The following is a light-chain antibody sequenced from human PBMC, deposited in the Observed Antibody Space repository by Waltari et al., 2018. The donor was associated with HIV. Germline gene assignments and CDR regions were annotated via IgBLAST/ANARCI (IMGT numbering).Light chain of an antibody. V-gene: IGKV2-28*01. CDR2: LGS. CDR1: QSPLHSTGYTY. Sequence: EIVMTQSPLSLPVTPGDPASISCRSSQSPLHSTGYTYLDWYLQKPGQSPQLLISLGSTRASGFPDRFSGSGSGTHFTLRISRVEAEDVGVYYCMQAVQSPFTFGPGTRVDIK. J-gene: IGKJ3*01. CDR3: MQAVQSPFT.